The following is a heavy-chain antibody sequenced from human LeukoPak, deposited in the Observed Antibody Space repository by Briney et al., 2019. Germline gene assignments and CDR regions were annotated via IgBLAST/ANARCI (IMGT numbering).Heavy chain of an antibody. Sequence: SETLSLTCAVYGGSFSGYYWSWIRQPPGKGLEWIGEINHSGSTNYNPSLKSRVTISVDTSKTQFSLKLSSVTAADTAVYYCARGPYRKYSYGYRPWYFDLWGRGTLVTVSS. CDR1: GGSFSGYY. CDR2: INHSGST. V-gene: IGHV4-34*01. D-gene: IGHD5-18*01. J-gene: IGHJ2*01. CDR3: ARGPYRKYSYGYRPWYFDL.